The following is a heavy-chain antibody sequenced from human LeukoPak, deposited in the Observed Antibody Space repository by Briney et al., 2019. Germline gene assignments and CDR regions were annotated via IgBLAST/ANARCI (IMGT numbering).Heavy chain of an antibody. Sequence: SETLSLTCTVSGGSISSSSHYWGWIRQPPGKGLEWIGSMYYRGSTYHNPSLKSRVTISVDTSKNQFSLKLSSVTAADTAVYYCARSVYGSGRKPSNFDYWGQGTLVTVSS. J-gene: IGHJ4*02. CDR3: ARSVYGSGRKPSNFDY. V-gene: IGHV4-39*07. CDR1: GGSISSSSHY. D-gene: IGHD3-10*01. CDR2: MYYRGST.